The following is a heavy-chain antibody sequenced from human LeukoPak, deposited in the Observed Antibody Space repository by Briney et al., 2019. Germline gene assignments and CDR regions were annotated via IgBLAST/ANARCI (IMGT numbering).Heavy chain of an antibody. CDR2: ISWNSGSI. CDR3: AKGYYYDSSGYSLEDFDY. D-gene: IGHD3-22*01. Sequence: GRSLRLSCAASGFTFDDYAMHWVRQAPGKGLEWVSGISWNSGSIGYADSVKGRFTIFRDNAKNSLYLQMNSLRAEDTALYYCAKGYYYDSSGYSLEDFDYWGQGTLVTVSS. CDR1: GFTFDDYA. V-gene: IGHV3-9*01. J-gene: IGHJ4*02.